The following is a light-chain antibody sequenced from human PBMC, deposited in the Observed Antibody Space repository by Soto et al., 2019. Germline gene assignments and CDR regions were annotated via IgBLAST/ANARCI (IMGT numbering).Light chain of an antibody. CDR1: QSISSD. CDR3: QQYNNWSLN. J-gene: IGKJ2*01. V-gene: IGKV3-15*01. CDR2: GAF. Sequence: EIVMTQSPVTLSVSPGERATLSCRASQSISSDLAWYQQKPGQDPRLLIHGAFTKATGIPGRCSGSGSGTEFTFTSTSPQTEDVVVYDGQQYNNWSLNFGHGTKLDIK.